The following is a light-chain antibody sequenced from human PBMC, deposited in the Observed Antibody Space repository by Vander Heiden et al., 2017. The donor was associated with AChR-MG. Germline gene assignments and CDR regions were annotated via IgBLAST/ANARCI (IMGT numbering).Light chain of an antibody. CDR3: QSANSSGTYVV. V-gene: IGLV3-25*02. J-gene: IGLJ2*01. Sequence: SYELTQPPSVSVSPGQTARITCSGDALPKQYAYWYQKKPGQAPVLVIYKDSERPSGIPERFSGSSSGTAVKLTISGVQAEEEADYYCQSANSSGTYVVFGGGTKLTVL. CDR2: KDS. CDR1: ALPKQY.